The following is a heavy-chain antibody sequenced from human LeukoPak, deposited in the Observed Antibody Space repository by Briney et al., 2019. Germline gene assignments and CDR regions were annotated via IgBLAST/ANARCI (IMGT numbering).Heavy chain of an antibody. D-gene: IGHD3-22*01. CDR1: GFTFSSYA. Sequence: TGRSLRLSCAASGFTFSSYAMHWVRQAPGKGLEWVAVISCDGSNKYYADPVKGRFTISRDNSKNTLYLQMNSLRAEDTAVYYCASHSSRHYYDSSGYSAIDYWGQGSLVTVSS. V-gene: IGHV3-30-3*01. CDR2: ISCDGSNK. J-gene: IGHJ4*02. CDR3: ASHSSRHYYDSSGYSAIDY.